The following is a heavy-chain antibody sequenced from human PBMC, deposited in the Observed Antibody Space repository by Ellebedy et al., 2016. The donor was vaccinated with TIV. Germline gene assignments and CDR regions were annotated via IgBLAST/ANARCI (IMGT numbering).Heavy chain of an antibody. Sequence: MPSETLSLTCTVYGGSFSGYYWSWIRQPPGKGLEWIGEINHSGSTNYNPSLQSRVTISVDTSKNQFSLKLSSVTAAYTAVFYCASQGWNSFRFNYYYYGIDVWGQGTTVTVSS. J-gene: IGHJ6*02. CDR2: INHSGST. D-gene: IGHD1-7*01. CDR3: ASQGWNSFRFNYYYYGIDV. V-gene: IGHV4-34*01. CDR1: GGSFSGYY.